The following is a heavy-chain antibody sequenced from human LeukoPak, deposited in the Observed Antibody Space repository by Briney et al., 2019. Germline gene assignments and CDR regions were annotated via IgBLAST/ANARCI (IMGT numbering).Heavy chain of an antibody. V-gene: IGHV3-30*02. J-gene: IGHJ5*02. D-gene: IGHD3-3*01. CDR2: IRYDGSNK. Sequence: GSLRLSCAASGFTFSSYGMHWVRQAPGKGLEWVAFIRYDGSNKYYADSVKGRFTISRDNSKNTLYLQMNSLRAEDTAVYYCAKDGARYDFWSSNWFDPWGQGTLVTVSS. CDR3: AKDGARYDFWSSNWFDP. CDR1: GFTFSSYG.